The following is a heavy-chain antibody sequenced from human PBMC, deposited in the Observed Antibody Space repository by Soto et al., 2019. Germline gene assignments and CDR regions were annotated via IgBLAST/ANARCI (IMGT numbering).Heavy chain of an antibody. D-gene: IGHD2-15*01. J-gene: IGHJ4*02. CDR1: GYPFTAFD. CDR2: MNPSSGDS. V-gene: IGHV1-8*01. CDR3: VRQPGGVATPGDDY. Sequence: QVQLVQSGAEVKKPGASVKVSCEASGYPFTAFDINWVRQAAGQGLEWMGWMNPSSGDSACAQRFQDRITMTRTTSISTASMELSRLTSDDTAVYYCVRQPGGVATPGDDYWGQGTLVTVSS.